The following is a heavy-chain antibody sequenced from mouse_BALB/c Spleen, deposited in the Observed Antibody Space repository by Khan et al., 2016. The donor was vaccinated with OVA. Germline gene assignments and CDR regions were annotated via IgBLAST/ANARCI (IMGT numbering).Heavy chain of an antibody. V-gene: IGHV1S56*01. CDR3: ARVGGYDVDAMDY. Sequence: VQLQQSGPGLVKPGALVKISCKASGYTFTSYDINWVKQRPGQGLEWIGWIYPGAGSTKYNEKFKGKATLTADKSSSTAYMQLSSLTSENSAVYFCARVGGYDVDAMDYWGQGTSVTVSS. D-gene: IGHD2-2*01. CDR1: GYTFTSYD. CDR2: IYPGAGST. J-gene: IGHJ4*01.